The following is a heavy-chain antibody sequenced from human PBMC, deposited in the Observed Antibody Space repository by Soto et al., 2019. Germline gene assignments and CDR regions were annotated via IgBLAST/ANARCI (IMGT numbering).Heavy chain of an antibody. CDR2: LYYRGAT. CDR1: GGSIKNTNYH. Sequence: PSETLSLTCSVSGGSIKNTNYHWGWIRQPRGKGLEWIGTLYYRGATDYNPSLKTRVTISVDTSKNLLSLNLSSVAAADTAVYYCFGVMAATLDYWGQGTLVTVSS. V-gene: IGHV4-39*01. CDR3: FGVMAATLDY. J-gene: IGHJ4*01. D-gene: IGHD2-21*02.